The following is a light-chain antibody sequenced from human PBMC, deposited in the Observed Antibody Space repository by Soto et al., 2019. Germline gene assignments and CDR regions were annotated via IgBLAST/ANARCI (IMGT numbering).Light chain of an antibody. J-gene: IGLJ3*02. CDR3: LLSYSGAWV. V-gene: IGLV7-46*01. Sequence: QTVVTQEPSLTVSPGGTVTVTCGSSSGAVTSGHWPYWFQQKPGXXXXXLIXXXXXXXXXXXAXXXXXXXXXXXXXXXSGAQPEDEAEYYCLLSYSGAWVFGGGTKLTVL. CDR2: XXX. CDR1: SGAVTSGHW.